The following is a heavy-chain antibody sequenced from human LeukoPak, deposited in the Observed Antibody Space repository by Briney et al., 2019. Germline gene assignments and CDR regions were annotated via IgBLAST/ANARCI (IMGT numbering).Heavy chain of an antibody. D-gene: IGHD3-10*01. J-gene: IGHJ4*02. V-gene: IGHV3-30*04. CDR3: ARFPIRGSSSDY. CDR2: ISYDGSNK. Sequence: GRSLRLSCAASGFTFSSYAMHWVRQAPGKGLEWVAVISYDGSNKYYADSVKGRFTISRDNSKSTLYLQMNSLRAEDTAVYYCARFPIRGSSSDYWGQGTLVTVSS. CDR1: GFTFSSYA.